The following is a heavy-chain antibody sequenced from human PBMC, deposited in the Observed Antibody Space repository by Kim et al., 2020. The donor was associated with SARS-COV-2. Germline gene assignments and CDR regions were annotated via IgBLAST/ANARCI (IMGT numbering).Heavy chain of an antibody. CDR3: AREQSMKLLGAFDI. CDR2: IYYSGST. CDR1: GVSISSSSYY. D-gene: IGHD1-26*01. J-gene: IGHJ3*02. V-gene: IGHV4-39*07. Sequence: SETLSLTCTVSGVSISSSSYYWGWLRQPPGKGLEWIGSIYYSGSTYYNPSLKSRVTISVDTSKNQFSLKLSSVTAADTAVYYCAREQSMKLLGAFDIWGQGTMVTVSS.